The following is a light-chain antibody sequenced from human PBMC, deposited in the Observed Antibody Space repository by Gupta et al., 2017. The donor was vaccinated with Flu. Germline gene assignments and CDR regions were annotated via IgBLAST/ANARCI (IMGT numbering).Light chain of an antibody. J-gene: IGKJ1*01. CDR3: QQYDTFPWT. Sequence: PSTLSASVGDRVTITCRASQSVIVYLAWYQHKPRKAPRLLIYGASYLQSGVPSRFSGSGSGTEFTLTINSLEPDDFATYYCQQYDTFPWTFGQGTKVEVK. V-gene: IGKV1-5*03. CDR1: QSVIVY. CDR2: GAS.